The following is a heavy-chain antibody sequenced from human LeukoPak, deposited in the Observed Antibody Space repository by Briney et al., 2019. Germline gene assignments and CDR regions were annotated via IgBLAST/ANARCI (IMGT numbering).Heavy chain of an antibody. CDR2: ISYSGST. J-gene: IGHJ3*02. CDR1: GGSVNSYY. D-gene: IGHD1-26*01. CDR3: ARGGSIVGATPHDAFDI. Sequence: SETLSLTCTVSGGSVNSYYWSWIRQPPGKGLEWIGHISYSGSTNYNPSLKSRVTISIDTSKNQVSLKLSSVTAADTAVYYCARGGSIVGATPHDAFDIWGQGTVVTVS. V-gene: IGHV4-59*02.